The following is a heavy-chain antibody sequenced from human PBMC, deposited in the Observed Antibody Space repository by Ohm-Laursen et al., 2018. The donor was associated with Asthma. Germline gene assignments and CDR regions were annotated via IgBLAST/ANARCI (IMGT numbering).Heavy chain of an antibody. D-gene: IGHD3-3*01. Sequence: SLRLSCSASGFTFSSYGMHWVRQATGKGLEWVSAIGTAGDTYYPDSVKGRFTISGDKSKNTVSLQMNSLKSEDTAVYYCAKGGTEYLLYGMPDQFDYWGQGSLVTVSS. V-gene: IGHV3-13*01. CDR1: GFTFSSYG. CDR2: IGTAGDT. CDR3: AKGGTEYLLYGMPDQFDY. J-gene: IGHJ4*02.